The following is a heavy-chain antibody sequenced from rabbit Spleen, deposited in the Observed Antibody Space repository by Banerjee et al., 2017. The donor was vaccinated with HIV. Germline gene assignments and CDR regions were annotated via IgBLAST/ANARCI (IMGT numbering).Heavy chain of an antibody. J-gene: IGHJ4*01. D-gene: IGHD6-1*01. CDR1: GFTISSSDW. V-gene: IGHV1S40*01. Sequence: QSLEESGGDLVKPGASLTLTCTASGFTISSSDWIYWVRQAPGKGLEWIGYIDPIFGSTYYASWAKGRFTISKTSSTTVTLQMTSLTAADTATYFCARDVVGRAGVTYGYGTGFNLWGPGTLVTVS. CDR3: ARDVVGRAGVTYGYGTGFNL. CDR2: IDPIFGST.